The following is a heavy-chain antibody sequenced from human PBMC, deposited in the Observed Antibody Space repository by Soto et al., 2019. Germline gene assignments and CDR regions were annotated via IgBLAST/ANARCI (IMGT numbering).Heavy chain of an antibody. D-gene: IGHD4-17*01. CDR3: ARGRRFYGDKYYFDY. CDR1: GYTFNSYA. J-gene: IGHJ4*02. Sequence: ASVKVSCKASGYTFNSYAMHWVRQAPGQRLEWMGWINAGNGNTKYSQKFQGRVTITRDTSASTAYMELSSLRSEDTAVYYCARGRRFYGDKYYFDYWGQGTLVTVSS. CDR2: INAGNGNT. V-gene: IGHV1-3*01.